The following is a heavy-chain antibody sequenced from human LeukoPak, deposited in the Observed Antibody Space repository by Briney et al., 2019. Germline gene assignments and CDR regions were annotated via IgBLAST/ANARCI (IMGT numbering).Heavy chain of an antibody. V-gene: IGHV3-15*01. J-gene: IGHJ4*02. D-gene: IGHD3-22*01. Sequence: PGRSLRLSCAASGFTFSTYGLHWVRQAPGKGLEWVGRIKSKTDGGTTDYAAPVKGRFTISRDDSKNTLYLQMNSLKTEDTAVYYCTTVGLSGYYDRSGYYYFDYWGQGTLVTVSS. CDR3: TTVGLSGYYDRSGYYYFDY. CDR1: GFTFSTYG. CDR2: IKSKTDGGTT.